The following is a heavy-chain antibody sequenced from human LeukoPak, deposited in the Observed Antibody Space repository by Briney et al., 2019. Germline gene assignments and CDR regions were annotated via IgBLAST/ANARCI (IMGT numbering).Heavy chain of an antibody. Sequence: QTGGSLRLSCAASGFTVSSNYMSWVRQAPGKGLEWVSVIYSGGSTYYADSVKGRFTISRDNSKNTLYLQMNSLRAEDTAVYYCARGFNSYAPDYWGQGTLVTVSS. CDR1: GFTVSSNY. CDR3: ARGFNSYAPDY. D-gene: IGHD5-18*01. J-gene: IGHJ4*02. V-gene: IGHV3-66*01. CDR2: IYSGGST.